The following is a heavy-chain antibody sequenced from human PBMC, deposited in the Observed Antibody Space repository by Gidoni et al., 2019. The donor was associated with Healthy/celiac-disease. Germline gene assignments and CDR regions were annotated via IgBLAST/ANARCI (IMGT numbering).Heavy chain of an antibody. CDR3: ARGLPIWGSSLPWPSLPKPPRFDY. D-gene: IGHD6-6*01. CDR1: GGSFSGYY. CDR2: INHSGST. J-gene: IGHJ4*02. V-gene: IGHV4-34*01. Sequence: QVQLQQWGAGLLKTSETLSLTCAVYGGSFSGYYWRWIRQPPGKGLEWIGEINHSGSTNSNPSLKSRVTISVDTSQNQCSLKLSSVTAADSAVYYCARGLPIWGSSLPWPSLPKPPRFDYWGQGTLVTVSS.